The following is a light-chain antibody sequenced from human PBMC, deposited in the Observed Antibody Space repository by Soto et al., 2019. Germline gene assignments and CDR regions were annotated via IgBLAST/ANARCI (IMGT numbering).Light chain of an antibody. J-gene: IGKJ1*01. CDR1: QSVLYSSNNKNY. CDR2: WAS. Sequence: DIVMTQSPDSLAVSLGERATSNCKSSQSVLYSSNNKNYLAWYQQKPGQPPKLLIYWASTRESGVPDRFSGSGSGTDFTLTISSLQAEDVAVYYCQQYYSTPRTFGQGTKVDI. V-gene: IGKV4-1*01. CDR3: QQYYSTPRT.